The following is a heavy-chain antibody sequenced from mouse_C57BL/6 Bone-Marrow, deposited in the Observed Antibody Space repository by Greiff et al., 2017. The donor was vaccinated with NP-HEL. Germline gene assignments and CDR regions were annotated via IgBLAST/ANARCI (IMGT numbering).Heavy chain of an antibody. Sequence: DVQLVESGGGLVQPGGSLSLSCAASGFTFTDYYMSWVRQPPGQALEWLGFIRTKANGYTTEYSASVKGRFTISRDNSQSILYLQMNALRAEDSATYYCARYPLGDWGQGTLVTVSA. CDR3: ARYPLGD. V-gene: IGHV7-3*01. CDR1: GFTFTDYY. J-gene: IGHJ3*01. CDR2: IRTKANGYTT.